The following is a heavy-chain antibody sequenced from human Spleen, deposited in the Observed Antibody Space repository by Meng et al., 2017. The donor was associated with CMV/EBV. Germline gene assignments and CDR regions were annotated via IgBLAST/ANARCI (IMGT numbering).Heavy chain of an antibody. V-gene: IGHV3-23*01. J-gene: IGHJ4*02. CDR1: GFTFSSYT. D-gene: IGHD6-19*01. CDR3: ASEVRAVAAFDY. Sequence: GESLKISCAASGFTFSSYTMSWVRQAPGKGLEWVSGIASGGSTYYADSVKGRFTISRDNSKNTLYLQMNSLRAEDTAVYYCASEVRAVAAFDYWGQGTLVTVSS. CDR2: IASGGST.